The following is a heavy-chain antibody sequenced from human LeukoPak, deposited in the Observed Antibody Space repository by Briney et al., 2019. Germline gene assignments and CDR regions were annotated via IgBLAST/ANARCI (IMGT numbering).Heavy chain of an antibody. V-gene: IGHV3-30*01. D-gene: IGHD6-13*01. CDR1: GFTFSSYA. J-gene: IGHJ4*02. CDR2: ISYDGSNK. Sequence: GGSLRLSCAASGFTFSSYAMHWVRQAPGKGLEWVAVISYDGSNKYYADSVKGRLTISRDNSKNTLYLQMNSLRAEDTAVYYCARIFGYSSSSPLWDFDYWGQGTLVTVSS. CDR3: ARIFGYSSSSPLWDFDY.